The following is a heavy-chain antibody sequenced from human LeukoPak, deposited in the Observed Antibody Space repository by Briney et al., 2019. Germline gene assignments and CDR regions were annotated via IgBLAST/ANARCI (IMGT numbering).Heavy chain of an antibody. J-gene: IGHJ4*02. Sequence: SGGSLRLSCAASGFTFSTYAMTWVRQAPGKGLEWVSGVRGSGTDTYYADSVKGRFTISRDNSKNTLYLQMNSLRAEDTAIYYCAKTSRRDSAYDSPFDYWGQGTLVTVSS. V-gene: IGHV3-23*01. CDR1: GFTFSTYA. CDR3: AKTSRRDSAYDSPFDY. CDR2: VRGSGTDT. D-gene: IGHD5-12*01.